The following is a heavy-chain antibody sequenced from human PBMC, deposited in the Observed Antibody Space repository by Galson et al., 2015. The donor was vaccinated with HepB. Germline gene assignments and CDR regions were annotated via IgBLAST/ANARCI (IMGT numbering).Heavy chain of an antibody. Sequence: SLRLSCAAPGFTFSSYWMHWVRQAPGKGLVWVSRINSDGSSTSYADSVKGRFTISGDNAKNTLYPQMNSLRAEDTAVYYCARLNYDFWSGYLSGYVVGWFDPWGQGTLVTVSS. J-gene: IGHJ5*02. D-gene: IGHD3-3*01. V-gene: IGHV3-74*01. CDR2: INSDGSST. CDR1: GFTFSSYW. CDR3: ARLNYDFWSGYLSGYVVGWFDP.